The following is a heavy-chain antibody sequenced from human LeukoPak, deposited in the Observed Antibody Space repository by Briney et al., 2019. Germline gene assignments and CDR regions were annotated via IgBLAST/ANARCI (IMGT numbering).Heavy chain of an antibody. D-gene: IGHD1-1*01. CDR1: GGSISSYY. Sequence: SETLSLTCTVSGGSISSYYWSWIRQPPGKGLEWIGYIYYSGSTNYNPSLKSRVTISVDTSKNQFSLKLSSVTAADTAVYYCARVEGTYYYYMDVWGKGTRSPSP. CDR2: IYYSGST. J-gene: IGHJ6*03. CDR3: ARVEGTYYYYMDV. V-gene: IGHV4-59*01.